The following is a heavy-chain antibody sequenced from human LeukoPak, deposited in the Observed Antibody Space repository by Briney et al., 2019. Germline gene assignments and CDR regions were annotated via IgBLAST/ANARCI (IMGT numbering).Heavy chain of an antibody. J-gene: IGHJ3*02. V-gene: IGHV1-46*01. D-gene: IGHD3-9*01. CDR3: ARCYDNFDVALDI. CDR1: GYSFTSYY. Sequence: GASVKVSCKASGYSFTSYYIHWVRQAPGQGLEWLGINNCSGGSTSYAQKFQGRVTMTRDTSTRTVYMELSSLRSEDTAVYYCARCYDNFDVALDIWSQGTMVTVSS. CDR2: NNCSGGST.